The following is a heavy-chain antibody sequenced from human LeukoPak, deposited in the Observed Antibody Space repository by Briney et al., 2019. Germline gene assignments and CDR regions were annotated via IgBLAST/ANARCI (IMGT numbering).Heavy chain of an antibody. CDR2: ISGSGGST. Sequence: GGSLRLSCAASGFTFSSYAMSWVRQAPGKGLEWVSAISGSGGSTYYADSVKGRFTISRDNSKNTLYLQMNSLSAEDTAVYYCANRGVVVPAAIEVSSDYWGQGTLVTVSS. CDR3: ANRGVVVPAAIEVSSDY. J-gene: IGHJ4*02. V-gene: IGHV3-23*01. CDR1: GFTFSSYA. D-gene: IGHD2-2*01.